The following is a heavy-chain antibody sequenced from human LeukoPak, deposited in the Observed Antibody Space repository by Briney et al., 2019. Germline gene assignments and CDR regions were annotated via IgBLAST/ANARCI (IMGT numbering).Heavy chain of an antibody. Sequence: SETLSLTCTVSGGSIRSYYWSWTRQAPGQGLEWIGYIYYSGTTNRNPSLKSRVTLSVDTSKSQFSLKLTSVTAADTAVYYCAKLRQFGELFPDYWGQGALVIVSS. V-gene: IGHV4-59*01. CDR2: IYYSGTT. CDR3: AKLRQFGELFPDY. CDR1: GGSIRSYY. D-gene: IGHD3-10*01. J-gene: IGHJ4*02.